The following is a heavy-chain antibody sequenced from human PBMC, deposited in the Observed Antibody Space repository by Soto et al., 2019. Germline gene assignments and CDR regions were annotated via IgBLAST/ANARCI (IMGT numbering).Heavy chain of an antibody. CDR2: IIPIFGTA. Sequence: ASVKVSCKASGGTFSSYAISWVRQAPGQGLEWMGGIIPIFGTANYAQKFQGRVTITADESTSTAYMELSSLRSEDTAVYYCARDSSGYYKTAEYFQHWGQGTLVTVS. CDR1: GGTFSSYA. V-gene: IGHV1-69*13. D-gene: IGHD3-22*01. CDR3: ARDSSGYYKTAEYFQH. J-gene: IGHJ1*01.